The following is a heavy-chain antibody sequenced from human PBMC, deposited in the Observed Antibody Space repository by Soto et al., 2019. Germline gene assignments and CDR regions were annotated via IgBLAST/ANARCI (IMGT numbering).Heavy chain of an antibody. CDR2: ISGDNGNT. J-gene: IGHJ4*02. D-gene: IGHD3-3*01. V-gene: IGHV1-18*01. CDR3: ARDRLRFDFWSAYYMMLY. CDR1: GYTFTSYG. Sequence: QVQLVQSGAEVKKPGASVKVSCKTSGYTFTSYGISWVRQAPGQGLEWMGWISGDNGNTNYAQKLQGRVTMTTDTSTSTAYMELRSLRSDDTAVYYCARDRLRFDFWSAYYMMLYWGQGTLVTVSS.